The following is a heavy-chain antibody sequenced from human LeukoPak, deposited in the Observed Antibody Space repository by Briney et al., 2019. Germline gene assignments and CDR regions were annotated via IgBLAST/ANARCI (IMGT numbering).Heavy chain of an antibody. CDR3: AKEYSVRNQFDY. J-gene: IGHJ4*02. Sequence: PGGSLRLSCAASGFTFTSYSMNWVRQAPGKGLEWVSTISGGGSTYYADSVKGRFTISRDNSKNTLYLQVNSLRAEDTAVYYCAKEYSVRNQFDYWGQGTLVAVSS. CDR2: ISGGGST. D-gene: IGHD1-14*01. V-gene: IGHV3-23*01. CDR1: GFTFTSYS.